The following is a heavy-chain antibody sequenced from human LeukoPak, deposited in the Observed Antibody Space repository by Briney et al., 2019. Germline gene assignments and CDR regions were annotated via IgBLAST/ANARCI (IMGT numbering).Heavy chain of an antibody. Sequence: GGSLRLSCAASGFTFSSYGMHWVRQAPGKGLEWVAFIRYDGSNKYYADSVKGRFTISRDNSKNTLYLQMNSLRAEDTAVYYCARVEPYDGAFDIWGQGTMVTVSS. V-gene: IGHV3-30*02. J-gene: IGHJ3*02. D-gene: IGHD3-22*01. CDR2: IRYDGSNK. CDR3: ARVEPYDGAFDI. CDR1: GFTFSSYG.